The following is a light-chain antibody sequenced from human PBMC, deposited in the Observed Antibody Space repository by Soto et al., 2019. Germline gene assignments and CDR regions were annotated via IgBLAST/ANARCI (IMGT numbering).Light chain of an antibody. Sequence: EIVLTQSPATVPLPPRDRAALSCRASQSVSSNLVWYQQKPGQAPRLLIYGASTRVTGIPARFSGSGSGTEFTLTISSLQSEDFAVYYCQHRMNWPLTFGQGTRLEIK. J-gene: IGKJ5*01. CDR3: QHRMNWPLT. CDR2: GAS. CDR1: QSVSSN. V-gene: IGKV3-15*01.